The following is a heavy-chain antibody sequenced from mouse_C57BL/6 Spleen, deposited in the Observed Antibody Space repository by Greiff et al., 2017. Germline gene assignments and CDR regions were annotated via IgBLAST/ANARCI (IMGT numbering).Heavy chain of an antibody. CDR1: GFSLTSYG. J-gene: IGHJ4*01. CDR2: IWRGGST. V-gene: IGHV2-5*01. Sequence: QVQLQQSGPGLVQPSQSLSITCTVSGFSLTSYGVHWVRQSPGKGLEWLGVIWRGGSTDYNAAFMSRLSITKDNSKSQVFFKMNSLQADDTAIYYCAKLYLLWPHYYAMDYWGQGTSVTVSS. D-gene: IGHD2-1*01. CDR3: AKLYLLWPHYYAMDY.